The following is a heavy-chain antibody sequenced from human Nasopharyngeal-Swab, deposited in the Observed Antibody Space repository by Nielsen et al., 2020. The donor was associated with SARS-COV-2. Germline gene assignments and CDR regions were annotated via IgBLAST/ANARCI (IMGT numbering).Heavy chain of an antibody. Sequence: ASVKVSCKASGYTFTGNFMHWVRQAPGQGLEWMGRINPNSGGTKFAQKFQGRVTLIRDTSIRTAYMELSRLRSDDTAVYYCARDLSNTGDALDIWGQGTLVTVSS. CDR2: INPNSGGT. D-gene: IGHD1/OR15-1a*01. J-gene: IGHJ3*02. CDR3: ARDLSNTGDALDI. CDR1: GYTFTGNF. V-gene: IGHV1-2*06.